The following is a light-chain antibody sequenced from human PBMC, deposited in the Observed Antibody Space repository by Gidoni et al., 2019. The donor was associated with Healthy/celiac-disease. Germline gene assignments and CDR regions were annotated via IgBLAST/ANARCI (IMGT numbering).Light chain of an antibody. Sequence: IQMTQSPSSLSASVGDRVTITRRASQSISSYVNWYQQTPGKAPKLLFYAASSVQSGVPSRISSSGSGTDFTLTISRQQPEDFATYCRQRSYSTPLTFGGGTKVEIK. V-gene: IGKV1-39*01. CDR2: AAS. CDR3: QRSYSTPLT. CDR1: QSISSY. J-gene: IGKJ4*01.